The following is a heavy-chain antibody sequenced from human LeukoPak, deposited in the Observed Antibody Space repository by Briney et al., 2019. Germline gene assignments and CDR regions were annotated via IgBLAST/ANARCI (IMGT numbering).Heavy chain of an antibody. CDR2: ISDNEGTT. D-gene: IGHD5-18*01. CDR3: ARHDSFIPY. V-gene: IGHV3-23*01. J-gene: IGHJ4*02. CDR1: GFTFNYYA. Sequence: GGSLRLSCAASGFTFNYYAMSWVRQAPGKGLEWVSGISDNEGTTYYTDSVKGRFTISRDNTKNTVYLQMNNLRAGDTAVYFCARHDSFIPYWGQGTLVTVSS.